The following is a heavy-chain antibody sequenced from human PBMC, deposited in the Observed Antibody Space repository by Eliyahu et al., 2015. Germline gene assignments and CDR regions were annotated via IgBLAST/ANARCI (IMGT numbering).Heavy chain of an antibody. CDR1: GGSFSGYY. V-gene: IGHV4-34*01. CDR3: ARGRLKWERRYFQH. D-gene: IGHD1-26*01. Sequence: QVQLQQWGAGLLXPSETLSLTCAVXGGSFSGYYWSWIRQPPGKGLEWIGEITHTGSTNYNPSLESRVTISIDTSKNQFSLKLSSVTAADTAVYYCARGRLKWERRYFQHWGQGTLLTVSS. CDR2: ITHTGST. J-gene: IGHJ1*01.